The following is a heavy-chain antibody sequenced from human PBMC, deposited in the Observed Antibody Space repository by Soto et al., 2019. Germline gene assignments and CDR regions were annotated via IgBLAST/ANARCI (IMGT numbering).Heavy chain of an antibody. CDR3: ARGPKYCCSVSCLSGSSWFDL. V-gene: IGHV1-8*02. CDR1: GYIFSNYD. J-gene: IGHJ5*02. Sequence: ASVKVSCKASGYIFSNYDINWVRQATGQGLEWMGWMNPNSGNAGYAQRFQGRVTMTRNTSISTAYMELSSLRSEDTAVYYCARGPKYCCSVSCLSGSSWFDLWAQGTLVTVSS. D-gene: IGHD2-15*01. CDR2: MNPNSGNA.